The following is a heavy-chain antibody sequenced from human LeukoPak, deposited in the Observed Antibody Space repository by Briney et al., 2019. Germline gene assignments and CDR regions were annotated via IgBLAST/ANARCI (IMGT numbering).Heavy chain of an antibody. J-gene: IGHJ6*02. D-gene: IGHD6-6*01. CDR2: IIPILGIA. CDR3: ARDGEIAARPRGMDV. Sequence: VKVSCKASGGTYRTYAFNWVRQAPGQGLEWMGRIIPILGIANYAQKFQGRVTITADKSTSTAYMELSSLRSEDTAVYYCARDGEIAARPRGMDVWGQGTTVTVSS. CDR1: GGTYRTYA. V-gene: IGHV1-69*04.